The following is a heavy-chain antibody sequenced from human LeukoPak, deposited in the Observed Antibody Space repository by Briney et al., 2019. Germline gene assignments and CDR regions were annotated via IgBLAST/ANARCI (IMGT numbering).Heavy chain of an antibody. V-gene: IGHV1-18*01. Sequence: ASVKVSCKASGYTFTSYDINWVRQATGQGLEWMGWMNPNSGNTNYAQKLQGRVTMTTDTSTSTAYMELRSLRSDDTAVYYCARVPLRYSSSWFLAYNTPHNWFDPWGQGTLVTVSS. CDR3: ARVPLRYSSSWFLAYNTPHNWFDP. CDR2: MNPNSGNT. J-gene: IGHJ5*02. D-gene: IGHD6-13*01. CDR1: GYTFTSYD.